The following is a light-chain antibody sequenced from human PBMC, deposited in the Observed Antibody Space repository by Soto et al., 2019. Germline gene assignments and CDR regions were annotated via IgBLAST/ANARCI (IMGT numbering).Light chain of an antibody. CDR3: QQYNSYPWT. Sequence: DIQMTQSPSTLSASVGDRVTITCRASQSISSWLAWYQQKPGKAPKLLIYDASSLESGVPSRFSGSGSGTEFTLTISSLQTDDFATDYCQQYNSYPWTFGQGTKVKIK. CDR2: DAS. V-gene: IGKV1-5*01. CDR1: QSISSW. J-gene: IGKJ1*01.